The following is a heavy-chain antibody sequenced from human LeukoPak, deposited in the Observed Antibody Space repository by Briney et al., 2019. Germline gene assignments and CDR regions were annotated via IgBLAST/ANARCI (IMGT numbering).Heavy chain of an antibody. CDR2: IIPIFGTA. Sequence: SVKLSCKASGGTFSSYAISWVRQAPGQGPEWMGGIIPIFGTANYAQKFQGRVTITADESTSTAYMELSSLRSEDTAVYYCARGYCSGGSCYWPFDYWGQGTLVTVSS. CDR1: GGTFSSYA. D-gene: IGHD2-15*01. CDR3: ARGYCSGGSCYWPFDY. V-gene: IGHV1-69*13. J-gene: IGHJ4*02.